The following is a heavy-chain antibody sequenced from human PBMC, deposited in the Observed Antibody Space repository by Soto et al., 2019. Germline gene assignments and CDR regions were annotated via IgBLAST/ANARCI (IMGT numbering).Heavy chain of an antibody. Sequence: GSLRLSCAASGFTVSSKYMSWVRQAPGKGLEWVSIIWSAGLIYYADSVRGRFTISRDISKNILYLEMTSLRADDTAVYYCAREAPMDVWGQGTTVTVSS. J-gene: IGHJ6*02. V-gene: IGHV3-53*01. CDR1: GFTVSSKY. CDR2: IWSAGLI. CDR3: AREAPMDV.